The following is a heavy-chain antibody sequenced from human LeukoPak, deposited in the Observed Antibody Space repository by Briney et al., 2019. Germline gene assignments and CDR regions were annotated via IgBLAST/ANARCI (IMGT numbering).Heavy chain of an antibody. D-gene: IGHD3/OR15-3a*01. Sequence: GGSLRLSCAASGFTFSNYWMNWVRQAPGKGLEWVSAISGSGGSTYYADSVKGRFTISRDNSKNTLYLQMNSLRAEDTAVYYCAKGYDFTEFGVGYWGQGTLVTVSS. J-gene: IGHJ4*02. CDR3: AKGYDFTEFGVGY. CDR1: GFTFSNYW. CDR2: ISGSGGST. V-gene: IGHV3-23*01.